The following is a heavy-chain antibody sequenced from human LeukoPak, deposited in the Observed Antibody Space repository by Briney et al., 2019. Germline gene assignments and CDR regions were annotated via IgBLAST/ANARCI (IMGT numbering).Heavy chain of an antibody. V-gene: IGHV1-69*13. CDR1: GGTFSSYA. CDR3: ARIVGATTWGYYFDY. D-gene: IGHD1-26*01. J-gene: IGHJ4*02. CDR2: IIPIFGTA. Sequence: SVKVSCKASGGTFSSYAISWVRQAPGQGLEWMGGIIPIFGTANYAQKFQGRVTITADESTSTAYMELSSLRSEDTAVYYCARIVGATTWGYYFDYWGQETLVTVSS.